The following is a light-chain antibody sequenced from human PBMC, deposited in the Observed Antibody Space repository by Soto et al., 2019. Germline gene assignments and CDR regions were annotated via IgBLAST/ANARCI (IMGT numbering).Light chain of an antibody. V-gene: IGKV3-15*01. CDR2: GAS. Sequence: EIVRTQSPDTLSVSPGERATLSCMAIQSVSSNLAWHQQKPGQAPRLLIYGASTRATGIPARFSGSGSGTEFTLTISSLQSEDFAVYYCQQYNNWPPTWTFGQGTKVEIK. CDR3: QQYNNWPPTWT. CDR1: QSVSSN. J-gene: IGKJ1*01.